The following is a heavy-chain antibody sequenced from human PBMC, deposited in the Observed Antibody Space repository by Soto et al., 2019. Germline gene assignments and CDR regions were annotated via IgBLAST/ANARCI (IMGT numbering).Heavy chain of an antibody. CDR1: GGTFSNYA. J-gene: IGHJ4*02. CDR3: ARVSSSWYKDYFDY. D-gene: IGHD6-13*01. Sequence: TSVKVSCKASGGTFSNYAISWVRQSPGQGLEWMGGIIPIFGTTNYAQRFQGRVTITADESPSTAYMELSSLRSEDTAVYYCARVSSSWYKDYFDYWGQGTLVTVSS. CDR2: IIPIFGTT. V-gene: IGHV1-69*13.